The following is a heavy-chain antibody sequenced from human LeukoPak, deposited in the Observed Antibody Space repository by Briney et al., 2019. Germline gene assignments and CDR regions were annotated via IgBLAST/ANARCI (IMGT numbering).Heavy chain of an antibody. CDR3: HSYDYVWGSYRDDY. CDR2: INHSGST. Sequence: SETLSLTCAVYGGSFSGYYWSWIRQPPGEGLEWIGEINHSGSTNYNPSLKSRVTISVDTSKNQFSLKLSSVTAADTAVYYCHSYDYVWGSYRDDYWGQGTLVTVSS. D-gene: IGHD3-16*02. CDR1: GGSFSGYY. V-gene: IGHV4-34*01. J-gene: IGHJ4*02.